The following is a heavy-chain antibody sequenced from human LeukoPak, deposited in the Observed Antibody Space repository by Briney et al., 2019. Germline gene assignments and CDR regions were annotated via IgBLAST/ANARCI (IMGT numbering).Heavy chain of an antibody. J-gene: IGHJ4*02. CDR1: GGAFSGYY. CDR2: INTSGST. V-gene: IGHV4-34*01. Sequence: PSQTLCLSCAVYGGAFSGYYWSWIRQPPGKGLEWIGGINTSGSTNYNPSLQSRVTIPGDTSKCQCPLKLSSVPAAVTAVYYGARGGIAVADFDDGGQGTLVTVS. D-gene: IGHD6-19*01. CDR3: ARGGIAVADFDD.